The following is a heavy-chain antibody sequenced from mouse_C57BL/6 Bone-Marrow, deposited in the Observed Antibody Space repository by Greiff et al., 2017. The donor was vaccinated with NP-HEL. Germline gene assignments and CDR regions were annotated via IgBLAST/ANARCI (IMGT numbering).Heavy chain of an antibody. D-gene: IGHD2-3*01. Sequence: EVMLVESGGGLVQPGESLKLSCESYEYEFPSHDLSWVRQTPEKRLELVAAINSDGGSTYYPDTMERRFIISRDNTKKTLYLQMSSLRSEDTALYYWTRLGTTPRFAYWGQGTLVTVSA. J-gene: IGHJ3*01. CDR2: INSDGGST. CDR1: EYEFPSHD. CDR3: TRLGTTPRFAY. V-gene: IGHV5-2*01.